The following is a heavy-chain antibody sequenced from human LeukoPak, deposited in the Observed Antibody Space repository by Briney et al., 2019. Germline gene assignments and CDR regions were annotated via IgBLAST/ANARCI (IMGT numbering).Heavy chain of an antibody. V-gene: IGHV3-30*02. Sequence: GGSLRLSCAASGFTFSSYGMHWVRQAPGKGLEWVAFIRYDGSNKYYADSVKGRFTISRDNSENTLYLQMNSLRAEDTAVYYCAKGDSSWYGIFDYWGQGTLVTVSS. J-gene: IGHJ4*02. CDR3: AKGDSSWYGIFDY. D-gene: IGHD6-13*01. CDR1: GFTFSSYG. CDR2: IRYDGSNK.